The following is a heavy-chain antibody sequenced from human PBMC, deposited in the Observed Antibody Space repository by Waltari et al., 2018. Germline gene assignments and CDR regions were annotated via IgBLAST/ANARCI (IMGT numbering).Heavy chain of an antibody. CDR3: ASVYSSGWYWVY. CDR1: GYTFPASY. J-gene: IGHJ4*02. CDR2: INPNSGDT. Sequence: QVQLVQSGAEVKKPGASVKVSCQPSGYTFPASYLHWVQQAPGHGLEWVGWINPNSGDTKYAQRFQGRVTVTRDTSISTAYMELSRLRSYDTAIYYCASVYSSGWYWVYWGQGTLVTVSS. D-gene: IGHD6-19*01. V-gene: IGHV1-2*02.